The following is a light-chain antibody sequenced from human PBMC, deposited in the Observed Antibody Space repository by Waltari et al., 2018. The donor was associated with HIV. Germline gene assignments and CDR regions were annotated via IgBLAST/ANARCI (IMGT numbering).Light chain of an antibody. Sequence: QSALTQPASVSGSPGQSITISCTGTSSDVGGYNFVSWYQQHPGKAPKLMIYEVSNRPSGVSTRFSGSKSGNTASLTISGLQAEDEADYSCSSYTSSSTVVFGGGTKLTVL. CDR1: SSDVGGYNF. CDR2: EVS. V-gene: IGLV2-14*01. CDR3: SSYTSSSTVV. J-gene: IGLJ2*01.